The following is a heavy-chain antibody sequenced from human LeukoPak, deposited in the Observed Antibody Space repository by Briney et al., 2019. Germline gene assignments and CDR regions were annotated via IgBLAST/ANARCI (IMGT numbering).Heavy chain of an antibody. J-gene: IGHJ5*02. CDR3: AKAGSRYCSSTSCNNWFDP. V-gene: IGHV3-23*01. CDR2: ISGSGGST. D-gene: IGHD2-2*01. Sequence: PGGSLRLSCAASGFTFSSYAMSWVRQAPGKGLEWVSAISGSGGSTYYADSVKGRFTISRDNSKNTLYLQMNSLRAEDTAVYYCAKAGSRYCSSTSCNNWFDPWGQGTLVTVSS. CDR1: GFTFSSYA.